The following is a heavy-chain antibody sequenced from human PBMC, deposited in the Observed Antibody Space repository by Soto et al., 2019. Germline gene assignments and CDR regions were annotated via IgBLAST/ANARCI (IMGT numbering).Heavy chain of an antibody. CDR2: ISGSGVDT. CDR1: GFTFSSYV. J-gene: IGHJ5*02. CDR3: AKGRGAVLDPRFDP. Sequence: GGSLRLSCAASGFTFSSYVMTWVRQGPGKGLDWVSGISGSGVDTYYAESVKGRFTISRDNSKNTLYLQMNSLRAEDTAVYYCAKGRGAVLDPRFDPWGQGTLVTVSS. D-gene: IGHD3-3*02. V-gene: IGHV3-23*01.